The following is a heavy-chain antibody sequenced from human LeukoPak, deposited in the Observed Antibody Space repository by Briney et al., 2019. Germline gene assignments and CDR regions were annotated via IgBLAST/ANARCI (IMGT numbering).Heavy chain of an antibody. Sequence: GGSLRLSCAVSGVTFSSYAMNWVRQAPGGGLEWVSVISGSGDSTYYADSVKGRLTISRDNSENTLYLQMNILRVEDTAVYYCAKGFYSSSTPLPPNYYYYMDVWGKGTTVTVSS. CDR3: AKGFYSSSTPLPPNYYYYMDV. CDR1: GVTFSSYA. J-gene: IGHJ6*03. D-gene: IGHD6-6*01. CDR2: ISGSGDST. V-gene: IGHV3-23*01.